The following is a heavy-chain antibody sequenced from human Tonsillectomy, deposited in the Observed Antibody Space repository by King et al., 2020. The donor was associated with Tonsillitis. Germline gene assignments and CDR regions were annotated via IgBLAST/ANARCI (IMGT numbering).Heavy chain of an antibody. V-gene: IGHV4-30-2*01. Sequence: QLQESGSGLVKPSQTLSLTCAVSGGSISSGGYSWSWIRQPPGKGLEWIGYIYHSGSTYYNPSLKSRVTISLDRSKNQFSLNLSSVTAADTAVYYCARGAADFVWGCYRYMNWFDPWGQGTLVTVSS. CDR2: IYHSGST. D-gene: IGHD3-16*02. J-gene: IGHJ5*02. CDR1: GGSISSGGYS. CDR3: ARGAADFVWGCYRYMNWFDP.